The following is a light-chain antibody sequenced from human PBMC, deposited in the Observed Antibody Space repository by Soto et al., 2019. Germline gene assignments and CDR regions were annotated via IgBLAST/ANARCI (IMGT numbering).Light chain of an antibody. CDR1: SSDVGAYNY. CDR2: EVS. CDR3: SSYTSSRTLV. J-gene: IGLJ1*01. V-gene: IGLV2-14*01. Sequence: QSALTQPASVSGSPGQSITISCTGTSSDVGAYNYVSWYQQHPGKAPKLMIYEVSNRPSGVSHRFSGSKSDNTASLTISGLQTDDEADYYCSSYTSSRTLVFXTGTKATVL.